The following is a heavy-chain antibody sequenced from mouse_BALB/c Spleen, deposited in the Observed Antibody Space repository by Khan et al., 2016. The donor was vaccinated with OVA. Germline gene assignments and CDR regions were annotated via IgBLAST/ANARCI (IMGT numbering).Heavy chain of an antibody. J-gene: IGHJ4*01. Sequence: QVQLKESGPGLVAPSQSLSITCTVSGFSLTDYGLSWIRQPPGKGLEWLGVIWGGGSTYYNSALKSRLSISKDNSKSQVFLKMNSLQTDDTAMYDCAKGVWSYYYAIDYWGQGTSVTVSS. CDR3: AKGVWSYYYAIDY. CDR2: IWGGGST. V-gene: IGHV2-6-5*01. D-gene: IGHD2-10*02. CDR1: GFSLTDYG.